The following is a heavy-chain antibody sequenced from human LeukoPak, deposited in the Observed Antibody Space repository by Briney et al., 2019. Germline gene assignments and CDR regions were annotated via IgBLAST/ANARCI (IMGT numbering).Heavy chain of an antibody. CDR1: GGTFSSYA. J-gene: IGHJ4*02. CDR2: IIPIFGIA. CDR3: AGSHYYDSSGLSY. V-gene: IGHV1-69*04. D-gene: IGHD3-22*01. Sequence: ASVKVSCKASGGTFSSYAISWVRQAPGQGLEWMGRIIPIFGIANYAQKFQGRVTIAADKSTSTAYMELSSLRSEDTAVYYCAGSHYYDSSGLSYWGRGTLVTVSS.